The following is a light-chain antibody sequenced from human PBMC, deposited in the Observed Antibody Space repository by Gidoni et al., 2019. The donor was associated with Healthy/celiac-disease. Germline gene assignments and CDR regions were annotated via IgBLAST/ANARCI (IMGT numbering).Light chain of an antibody. CDR2: GAS. J-gene: IGKJ1*01. CDR1: QSVSSSY. CDR3: QQYGSSLWT. Sequence: EIALTPPPGTLSSSPGERATFSCRASQSVSSSYLAWYQQKPGQAPRLLIYGASSRATGIPDKFSGSGSGTDVTLTISRLEPEDFAVYYCQQYGSSLWTFGQGTKVEIK. V-gene: IGKV3-20*01.